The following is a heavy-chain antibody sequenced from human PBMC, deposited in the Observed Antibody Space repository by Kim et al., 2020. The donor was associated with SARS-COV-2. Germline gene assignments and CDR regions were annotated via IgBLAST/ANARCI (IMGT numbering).Heavy chain of an antibody. J-gene: IGHJ4*02. D-gene: IGHD6-19*01. Sequence: NYAQKLQGRVTMTTDTSTSTAYMELRSLRSDDTAVYYCARDQGSGWAHDYWGQGTLVTVSS. V-gene: IGHV1-18*01. CDR3: ARDQGSGWAHDY.